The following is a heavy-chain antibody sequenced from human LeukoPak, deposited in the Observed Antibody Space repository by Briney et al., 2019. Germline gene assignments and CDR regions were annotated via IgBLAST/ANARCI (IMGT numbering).Heavy chain of an antibody. J-gene: IGHJ4*02. CDR2: INHSGST. CDR3: ARVRGRWLQASFDY. V-gene: IGHV4-34*01. CDR1: GGSFSGYY. D-gene: IGHD5-24*01. Sequence: PSETLSLTCAVYGGSFSGYYWSWIRQPPGKGLEWIGEINHSGSTNYNPSLKSRVTISVDTSKNQFSLKLSSVTAADTAVYYCARVRGRWLQASFDYWGQGTLVTVSS.